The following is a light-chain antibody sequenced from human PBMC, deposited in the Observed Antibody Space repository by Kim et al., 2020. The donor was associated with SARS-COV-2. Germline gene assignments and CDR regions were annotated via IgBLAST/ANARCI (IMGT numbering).Light chain of an antibody. Sequence: SPGKRDTLSCRASQTLTSSYLAWYQQKPGQAPRLLIYGTTTRATGIADRFSGSGSGTDFTLTISRLESEDSAVYYCQQYGRSPSYTFGQGTKLEIK. CDR1: QTLTSSY. J-gene: IGKJ2*01. V-gene: IGKV3-20*01. CDR2: GTT. CDR3: QQYGRSPSYT.